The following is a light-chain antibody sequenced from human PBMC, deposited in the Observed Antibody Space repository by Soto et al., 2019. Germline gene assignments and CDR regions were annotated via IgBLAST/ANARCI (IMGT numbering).Light chain of an antibody. Sequence: QSVLTQPASVSASPGQSITISCTGTSSNVGTYDLVSWYQHHPDKAPKLIIYEGTKRPSGISSRFSGSKSGNTASLTISGLQAEDDADYYCCSFAVRAALVFGGGTKLTVL. CDR2: EGT. CDR3: CSFAVRAALV. V-gene: IGLV2-23*01. CDR1: SSNVGTYDL. J-gene: IGLJ2*01.